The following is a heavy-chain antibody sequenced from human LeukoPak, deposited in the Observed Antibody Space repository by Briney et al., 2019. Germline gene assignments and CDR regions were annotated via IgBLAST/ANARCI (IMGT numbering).Heavy chain of an antibody. CDR3: ARDGGYSGYDHYFDY. D-gene: IGHD5-12*01. Sequence: PSETLSLTCTVSGGSISSSSYYWGWIRQPPGKGLEWIGSIYYSGSTNYNPSLKSRVTMSVDTSKNQFSLKLSSVTAADTAVYYCARDGGYSGYDHYFDYWGQGTLVTVSS. CDR1: GGSISSSSYY. V-gene: IGHV4-39*07. CDR2: IYYSGST. J-gene: IGHJ4*02.